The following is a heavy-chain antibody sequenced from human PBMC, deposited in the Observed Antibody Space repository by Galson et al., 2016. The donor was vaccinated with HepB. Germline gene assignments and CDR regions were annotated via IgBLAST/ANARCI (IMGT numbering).Heavy chain of an antibody. J-gene: IGHJ5*01. V-gene: IGHV4-59*01. D-gene: IGHD2-8*01. CDR1: GGSIRGYF. CDR2: VFHNGTG. Sequence: SETLSLTCAVSGGSIRGYFWSWIRQPPGKGLEWLGYVFHNGTGNYNPSLRSRVSMSVDTSKNQFSLKVTSVTAADTAAYYCVAGNGWLDFWAQGILVTVSS. CDR3: VAGNGWLDF.